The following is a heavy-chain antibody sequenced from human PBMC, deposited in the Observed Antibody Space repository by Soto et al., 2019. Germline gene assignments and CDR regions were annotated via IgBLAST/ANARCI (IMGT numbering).Heavy chain of an antibody. D-gene: IGHD2-15*01. CDR1: GGTFSTYT. Sequence: ASVKVSCKASGGTFSTYTFSWVRQAPGQGLEWMGRIIPIFGTPYYAQKFQGRVTITADKSTSTVYMELSSLRSDDTAVYFCARGLECRGYCLDKPTWFAPWGQGTLVTVSS. CDR2: IIPIFGTP. J-gene: IGHJ5*02. V-gene: IGHV1-69*06. CDR3: ARGLECRGYCLDKPTWFAP.